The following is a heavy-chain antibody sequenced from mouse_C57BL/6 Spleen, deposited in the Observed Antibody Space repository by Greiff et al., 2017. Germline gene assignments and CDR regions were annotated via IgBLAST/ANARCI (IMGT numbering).Heavy chain of an antibody. CDR1: GFTFSDYY. CDR2: INYDGSST. Sequence: EVMLVESEGGLVQPGSSMKLSCTASGFTFSDYYMAWVRQVPEKGLEWVANINYDGSSTYYLDSLKSRFIISKDNAKNILYLQMSSLKSEDTATYYCAREPYGFDYWGQGTTLTVSS. D-gene: IGHD1-1*02. J-gene: IGHJ2*01. V-gene: IGHV5-16*01. CDR3: AREPYGFDY.